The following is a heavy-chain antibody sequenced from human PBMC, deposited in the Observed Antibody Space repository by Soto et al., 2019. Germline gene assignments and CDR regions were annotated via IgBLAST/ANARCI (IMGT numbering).Heavy chain of an antibody. CDR2: INPNSGGT. Sequence: ASVKVSCKASGYTFTGYYMHCVRQAPGQGLEWMGWINPNSGGTNYAQKFQGWVTMTRDTSISTAYMELSRLRSDDTAVYYCARTMVRGVIIMDYYGMDVWGQGTTVTVSS. V-gene: IGHV1-2*04. CDR1: GYTFTGYY. D-gene: IGHD3-10*01. J-gene: IGHJ6*02. CDR3: ARTMVRGVIIMDYYGMDV.